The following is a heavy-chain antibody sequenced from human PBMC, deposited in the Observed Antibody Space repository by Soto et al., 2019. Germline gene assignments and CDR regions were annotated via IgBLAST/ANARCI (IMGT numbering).Heavy chain of an antibody. CDR3: SSDQPYARGSYNAAAFDI. CDR2: IIPIFGTA. V-gene: IGHV1-69*06. D-gene: IGHD2-15*01. J-gene: IGHJ3*02. CDR1: GGTFSSYA. Sequence: QVQLVQSGAEVTKPGSSVKVSCKASGGTFSSYAISWVRQAPGQGLEWMGGIIPIFGTANYAKKFQGRVTMTADKTTSTAYMELSSLRSEATAVDYCSSDQPYARGSYNAAAFDIWGQGTMVTVSS.